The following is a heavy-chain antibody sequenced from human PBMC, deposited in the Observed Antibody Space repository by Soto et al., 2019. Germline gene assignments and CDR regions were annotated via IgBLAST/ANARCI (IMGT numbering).Heavy chain of an antibody. CDR3: ATNAGTTVVRYWYFDL. Sequence: ASVKVSCKVSGYTLTELSMHWVRQAPGKGLERMGGFDPEDGETIYAQKFQGRVTMTEDTSTDTAYMELSSLRSEDTAVYYCATNAGTTVVRYWYFDLWGRGTLVTVSS. V-gene: IGHV1-24*01. CDR2: FDPEDGET. CDR1: GYTLTELS. D-gene: IGHD4-17*01. J-gene: IGHJ2*01.